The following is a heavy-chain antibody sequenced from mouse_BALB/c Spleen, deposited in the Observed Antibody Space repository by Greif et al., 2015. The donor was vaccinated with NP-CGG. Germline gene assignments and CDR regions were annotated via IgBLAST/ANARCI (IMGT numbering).Heavy chain of an antibody. CDR1: GFTFTDYY. V-gene: IGHV7-3*02. J-gene: IGHJ2*01. CDR3: ARRIDGYYKDYFDY. Sequence: EAKLVESGGGLVQPGGSLRLSCATSGFTFTDYYMSWVRQPPGKALEWLGFIRNKANGYTTEYSASVKGRFTISRDNSQSILYLQMNTLRAEDSATYYCARRIDGYYKDYFDYWGQGTTLTVSS. D-gene: IGHD2-3*01. CDR2: IRNKANGYTT.